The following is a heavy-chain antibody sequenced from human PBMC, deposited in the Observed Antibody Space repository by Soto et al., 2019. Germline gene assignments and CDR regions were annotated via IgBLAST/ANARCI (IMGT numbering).Heavy chain of an antibody. CDR2: IYYSGST. V-gene: IGHV4-59*01. CDR3: ARDHGRQFVYYGMDV. Sequence: SETLSLTCTVPGGSISSYYWSWIRQPPGKGLEWIGYIYYSGSTNYNPSLKSRVTISVDTSKNQFSLKLSSVTAADTAVYYCARDHGRQFVYYGMDVWGQGTTVTVS. CDR1: GGSISSYY. J-gene: IGHJ6*02. D-gene: IGHD2-8*01.